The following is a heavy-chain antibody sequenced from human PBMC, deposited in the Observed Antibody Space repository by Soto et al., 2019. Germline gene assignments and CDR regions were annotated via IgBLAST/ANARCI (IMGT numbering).Heavy chain of an antibody. J-gene: IGHJ4*02. Sequence: SETLSLTFTVSGDSISNSDYSWNWIRQSPGKGLEWIASIDYSGSTYYNPSLKSRVTISVDTSKNQFSLKLSSVTAADTAVYYCARGGVAKRGGQGTLVTVSS. V-gene: IGHV4-30-4*01. CDR3: ARGGVAKR. CDR1: GDSISNSDYS. D-gene: IGHD5-12*01. CDR2: IDYSGST.